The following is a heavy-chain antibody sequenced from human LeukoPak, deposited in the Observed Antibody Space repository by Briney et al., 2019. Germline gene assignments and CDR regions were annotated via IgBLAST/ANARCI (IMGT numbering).Heavy chain of an antibody. CDR3: ARMTGLIISHYALDY. CDR1: GGSISSYY. V-gene: IGHV4-4*07. Sequence: KPSETLSLTCTVSGGSISSYYWSWIRQPAGKGLEWIGRIYTSGSTNYNPSLKSRVTMSVDTSKNQFSLKLSSVTAADTAVYYCARMTGLIISHYALDYWGQGTLVTVSS. D-gene: IGHD4-11*01. CDR2: IYTSGST. J-gene: IGHJ4*02.